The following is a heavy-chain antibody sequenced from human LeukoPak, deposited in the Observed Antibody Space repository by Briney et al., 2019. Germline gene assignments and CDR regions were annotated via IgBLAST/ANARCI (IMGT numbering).Heavy chain of an antibody. CDR3: ARDGPPDCGGDCYSEAFDI. CDR1: VGSFSGYN. V-gene: IGHV4-34*01. Sequence: SETLSLTCAVYVGSFSGYNWTLIRQPPGGGLEWIGEINHGGSANYNPSLKSRVTISVDTSKNQFSLNLTSVTAADTAIYYCARDGPPDCGGDCYSEAFDIWGQGTMVTVSS. CDR2: INHGGSA. D-gene: IGHD2-21*02. J-gene: IGHJ3*02.